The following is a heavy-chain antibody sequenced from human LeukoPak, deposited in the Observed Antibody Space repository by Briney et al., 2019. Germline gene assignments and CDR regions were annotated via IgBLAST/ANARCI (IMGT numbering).Heavy chain of an antibody. CDR1: GFTFSSYA. V-gene: IGHV3-23*01. J-gene: IGHJ4*02. CDR2: ISGSGGST. Sequence: GGSLRLSCAASGFTFSSYAMSWVRQAPGKGLEWVSAISGSGGSTYYADSVKGRFTISRDNSKNTLYRQMNILRAEDTAVYYCAKLRWPYYFDYWGQGTLVTVSS. CDR3: AKLRWPYYFDY. D-gene: IGHD4-17*01.